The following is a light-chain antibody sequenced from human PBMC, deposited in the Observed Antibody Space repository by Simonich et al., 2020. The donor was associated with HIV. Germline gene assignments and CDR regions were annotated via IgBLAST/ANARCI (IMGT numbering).Light chain of an antibody. CDR2: LGS. CDR1: QSLLSSNGYNY. CDR3: MQALQTPFT. J-gene: IGKJ3*01. Sequence: DIVMSQSPLSLPVTPGEPASISCMSSQSLLSSNGYNYLEWYLQKPGQAPQLLSYLGSNRATGVPDRCSGSGSGTDFTLQISRVEAEDVGVYYCMQALQTPFTFGPGTKVDIK. V-gene: IGKV2-28*01.